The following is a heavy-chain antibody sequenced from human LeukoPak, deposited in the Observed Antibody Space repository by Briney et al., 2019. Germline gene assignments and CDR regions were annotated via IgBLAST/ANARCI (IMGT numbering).Heavy chain of an antibody. D-gene: IGHD6-13*01. J-gene: IGHJ4*02. Sequence: PGGSLRLSCAASGFTFSSYEMNWVRQAPGKGLEWVSYISSSGSTIYYADSVKGRFTISRDNAKNSLYLQMNSLRAEDTAIYYCAKAREYSSNWGLDYWGQGTLVTVSS. V-gene: IGHV3-48*03. CDR3: AKAREYSSNWGLDY. CDR1: GFTFSSYE. CDR2: ISSSGSTI.